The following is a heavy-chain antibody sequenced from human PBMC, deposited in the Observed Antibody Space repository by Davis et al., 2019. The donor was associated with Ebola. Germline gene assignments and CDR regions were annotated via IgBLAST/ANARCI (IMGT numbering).Heavy chain of an antibody. Sequence: SVKVSCKASGGTFSSYTISWVRQAPGQGLEWMGRIIPILGTANYAQKFQGRVTITADESTSTAYMELSSLRSEDTAVYYCAREGGGPRGELPIDAFDIWGQGTMVTVSS. V-gene: IGHV1-69*08. D-gene: IGHD1-26*01. CDR1: GGTFSSYT. CDR2: IIPILGTA. CDR3: AREGGGPRGELPIDAFDI. J-gene: IGHJ3*02.